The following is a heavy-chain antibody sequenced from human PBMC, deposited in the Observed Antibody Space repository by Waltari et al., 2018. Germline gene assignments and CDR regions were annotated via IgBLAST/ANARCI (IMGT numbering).Heavy chain of an antibody. CDR1: GDSISSNYW. CDR3: AGDRAIGLFFDY. V-gene: IGHV4-4*02. CDR2: VHHSGRT. D-gene: IGHD2-2*01. J-gene: IGHJ4*02. Sequence: QVQLQESGPGLVKPSGTLSLTCAVSGDSISSNYWWSWVRQSPGKGLEWIGQVHHSGRTPYNPSLQSRVTISVDKSKTQFSLNLNSVTAADTAVYYCAGDRAIGLFFDYWGQGTLVTVSS.